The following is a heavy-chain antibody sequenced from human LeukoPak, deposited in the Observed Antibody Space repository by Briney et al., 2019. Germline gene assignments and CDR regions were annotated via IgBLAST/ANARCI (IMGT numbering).Heavy chain of an antibody. J-gene: IGHJ4*02. CDR3: ARAMPYYYDSSAVDY. D-gene: IGHD3-22*01. Sequence: GSLSLSCAASGFTFSSYSMNWVRQAPGKGLEWVSYISSSSSTIYYADSVKGRFTISRDNAKNSLYLQMNSLRAEDTAVYYCARAMPYYYDSSAVDYWGQGTLVTVSS. CDR1: GFTFSSYS. V-gene: IGHV3-48*01. CDR2: ISSSSSTI.